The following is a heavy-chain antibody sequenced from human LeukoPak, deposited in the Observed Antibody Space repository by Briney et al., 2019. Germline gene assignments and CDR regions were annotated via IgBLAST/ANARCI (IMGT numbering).Heavy chain of an antibody. D-gene: IGHD3-22*01. CDR2: INPNSGGT. Sequence: ASVKVSCKASGYTFTGYYMHWVRQAPAQGLEWMGWINPNSGGTNYAQKFQGRVTMTRDTSISTAYMELSRLRSDDTAVYYCAMPSSGYPYYFDYWGQGTLVSVST. CDR3: AMPSSGYPYYFDY. V-gene: IGHV1-2*02. J-gene: IGHJ4*02. CDR1: GYTFTGYY.